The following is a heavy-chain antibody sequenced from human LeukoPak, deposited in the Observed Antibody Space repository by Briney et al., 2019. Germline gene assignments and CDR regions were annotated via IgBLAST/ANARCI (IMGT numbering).Heavy chain of an antibody. CDR2: MNPNSGNT. CDR3: ARGRGIADYNYFDY. V-gene: IGHV1-8*01. CDR1: GYAFTSYD. J-gene: IGHJ4*02. Sequence: GAPVKVSCKASGYAFTSYDINWVRQATGQGLEWMGWMNPNSGNTGYAQKFQGRVTMTRNTSISTAYMELSSLRSEDTAVYYCARGRGIADYNYFDYWGQGTLVTVSS. D-gene: IGHD6-13*01.